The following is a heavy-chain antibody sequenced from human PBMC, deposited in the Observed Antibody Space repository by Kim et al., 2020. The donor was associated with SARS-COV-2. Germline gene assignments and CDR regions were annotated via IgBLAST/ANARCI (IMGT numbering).Heavy chain of an antibody. CDR1: GFSISSNY. CDR2: IDGDGNT. CDR3: AGDVGTPTYFYYDMDV. Sequence: GGSLRLSCTASGFSISSNYMTWVRKAPGKGLEWVSLIDGDGNTNYAESVKGRFTISRDNSYNILYLQMNSLRAEDTAVYYCAGDVGTPTYFYYDMDVWGQGTTVTVSS. V-gene: IGHV3-53*01. J-gene: IGHJ6*02. D-gene: IGHD7-27*01.